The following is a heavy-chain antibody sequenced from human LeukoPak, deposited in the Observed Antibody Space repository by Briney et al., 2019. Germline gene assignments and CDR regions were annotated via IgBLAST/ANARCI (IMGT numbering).Heavy chain of an antibody. CDR3: ATGGTDSSGWDDFDY. Sequence: GASVKVSCKVSGYTLTELSMHWVRQAPGKGLEWMGGFDPEDGETIYAQKFQGRVTMTEDTSTDTAYMELSSLSSEDTAVYYCATGGTDSSGWDDFDYWGQGTLVTVSS. V-gene: IGHV1-24*01. CDR2: FDPEDGET. CDR1: GYTLTELS. J-gene: IGHJ4*02. D-gene: IGHD6-19*01.